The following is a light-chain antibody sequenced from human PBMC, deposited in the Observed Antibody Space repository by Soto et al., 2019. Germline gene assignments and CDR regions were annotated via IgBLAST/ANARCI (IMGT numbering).Light chain of an antibody. V-gene: IGLV1-47*01. CDR3: AAWDDRLSAYV. J-gene: IGLJ1*01. CDR2: RNN. CDR1: ISNIGSNP. Sequence: HSVLTQPPSASETPAQLVTIACSGGISNIGSNPVYWHQHLPGTAPKLLVYRNNQRPSGVPDRFSDSKSGTSAFLAISGLRSEDEADYYCAAWDDRLSAYVFGTGTKVTVL.